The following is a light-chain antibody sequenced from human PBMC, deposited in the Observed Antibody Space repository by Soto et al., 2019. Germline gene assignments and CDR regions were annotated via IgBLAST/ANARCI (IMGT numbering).Light chain of an antibody. CDR1: QRISTW. Sequence: DIHMTQSPSTLSASVGDRVTITCRASQRISTWLAWYQQKPGRAPKVLIYDGSTVYDGVPSRFSGTRSETEFTLTINSLQADDFATYYCQQYTGYSTFGQGTKV. V-gene: IGKV1-5*01. CDR3: QQYTGYST. CDR2: DGS. J-gene: IGKJ1*01.